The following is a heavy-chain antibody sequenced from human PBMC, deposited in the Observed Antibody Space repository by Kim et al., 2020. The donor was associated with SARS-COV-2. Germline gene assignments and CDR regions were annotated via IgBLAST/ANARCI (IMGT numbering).Heavy chain of an antibody. CDR2: IYWDDDN. CDR1: GFLLTSSGVG. D-gene: IGHD2-8*01. J-gene: IGHJ3*02. CDR3: AHRSSLKGVFDI. V-gene: IGHV2-5*02. Sequence: SGPTLVNPTPTLTLTCTCSGFLLTSSGVGVGWIRQPPGKAPEWLALIYWDDDNRYSPSLKNRLTITKDTSKNQVLLTVTNMDPMDTATYFCAHRSSLKGVFDIWGQGTMVTVSS.